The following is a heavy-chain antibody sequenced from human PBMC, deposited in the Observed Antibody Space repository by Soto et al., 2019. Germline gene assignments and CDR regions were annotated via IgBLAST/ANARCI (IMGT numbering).Heavy chain of an antibody. CDR1: GFTFSSYA. J-gene: IGHJ4*02. Sequence: GGSLRLSCAASGFTFSSYAMSWVRQAPGKGLEWVSAISGSGGSTYYADSVKGRFTISRDNSKNTLYLQMNSLRAEDTAVYYCAKGRLLTGDFGRLDYWGQGTLVTVSS. D-gene: IGHD7-27*01. V-gene: IGHV3-23*01. CDR3: AKGRLLTGDFGRLDY. CDR2: ISGSGGST.